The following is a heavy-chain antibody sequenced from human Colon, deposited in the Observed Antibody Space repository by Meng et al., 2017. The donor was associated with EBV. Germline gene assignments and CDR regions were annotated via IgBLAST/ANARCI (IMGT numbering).Heavy chain of an antibody. CDR1: GGSINSGAYY. CDR2: IYYTGST. J-gene: IGHJ4*02. V-gene: IGHV4-30-4*01. CDR3: ARNYYFDY. Sequence: QVSGPGRVKPSQTLSLPCTVSGGSINSGAYYWSWIRQPPGKGLEWIGYIYYTGSTYYTPSLKSRVTISIDTSKNQFSLRLSSVTAADTAVYYCARNYYFDYWGQGTLVTVSS.